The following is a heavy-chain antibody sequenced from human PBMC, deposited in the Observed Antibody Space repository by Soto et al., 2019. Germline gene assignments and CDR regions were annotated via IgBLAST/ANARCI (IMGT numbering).Heavy chain of an antibody. CDR1: GGTFSSYT. CDR2: IIPNLGIA. J-gene: IGHJ6*02. D-gene: IGHD3-22*01. CDR3: ARERMIVVGALWDYYYGMDV. Sequence: QVQLVQSGAEVKKPGSSVKVSCKASGGTFSSYTISWVRQAPGHGLEWMGRIIPNLGIANYAQKFEGRVTITADKAPSTAYMELSSLGSEDTAVYYCARERMIVVGALWDYYYGMDVWGQGTTVTVSS. V-gene: IGHV1-69*08.